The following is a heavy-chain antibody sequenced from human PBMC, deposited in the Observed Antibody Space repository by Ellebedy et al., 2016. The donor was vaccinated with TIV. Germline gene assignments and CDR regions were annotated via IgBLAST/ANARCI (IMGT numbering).Heavy chain of an antibody. CDR3: ARGGTWITMINQDY. J-gene: IGHJ4*02. CDR1: GFIFGDYG. D-gene: IGHD3-22*01. CDR2: IRSKAYGGTT. Sequence: GESLKISCRASGFIFGDYGMSWFRQAPGKGLEWVGFIRSKAYGGTTDYAASVKGRFSISRDDSKSITYLQMNSLKTEDAAVYYCARGGTWITMINQDYWGQGTLVTVSS. V-gene: IGHV3-49*03.